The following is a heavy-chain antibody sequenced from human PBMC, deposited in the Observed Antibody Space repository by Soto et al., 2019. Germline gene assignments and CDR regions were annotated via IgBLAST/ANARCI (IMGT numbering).Heavy chain of an antibody. CDR1: GGTFSSYA. CDR3: ATISSLGNGPFYYFDY. J-gene: IGHJ4*02. D-gene: IGHD1-26*01. Sequence: QVQLVQSGAEVKKPGSSVKVSCKASGGTFSSYAISWVRQAPGQGLEWMGGIIPIFGTANYAQKFQGRVTITADESTSTAYMELSSLRSEDTAVYYCATISSLGNGPFYYFDYWGQGTLVTVSS. CDR2: IIPIFGTA. V-gene: IGHV1-69*01.